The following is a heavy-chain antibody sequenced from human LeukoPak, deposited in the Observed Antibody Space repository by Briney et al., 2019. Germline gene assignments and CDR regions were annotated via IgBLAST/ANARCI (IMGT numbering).Heavy chain of an antibody. CDR3: ARDMDLGGYTNPFDY. CDR2: INPSGGST. Sequence: ASVKVSCKASGYTFTSYYMHWVRQAPGQGLEWMGIINPSGGSTSYAQKFQGRVTMTRDMSTSTVYMELSSLRSEDTAVYYCARDMDLGGYTNPFDYWGQGTLVTVSS. CDR1: GYTFTSYY. D-gene: IGHD3-16*02. J-gene: IGHJ4*02. V-gene: IGHV1-46*01.